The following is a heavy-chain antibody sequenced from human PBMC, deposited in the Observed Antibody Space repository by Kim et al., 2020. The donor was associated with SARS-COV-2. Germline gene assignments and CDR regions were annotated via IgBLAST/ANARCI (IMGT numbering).Heavy chain of an antibody. J-gene: IGHJ4*02. CDR3: AKDSPISRIVVVPAAAPFDY. CDR2: ISGSGGST. D-gene: IGHD2-2*01. V-gene: IGHV3-23*01. Sequence: GGSLRLSCAASGFTFSSYAMSWVRQAPGKGLEWVSAISGSGGSTYYADSVKGRFTISRDNSKNTLYLQMNSLRAEDTAVYYCAKDSPISRIVVVPAAAPFDYWGQGTLVTVSS. CDR1: GFTFSSYA.